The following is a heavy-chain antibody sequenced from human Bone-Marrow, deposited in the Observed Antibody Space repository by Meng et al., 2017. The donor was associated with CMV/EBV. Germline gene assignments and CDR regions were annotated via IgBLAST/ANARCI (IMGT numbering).Heavy chain of an antibody. Sequence: CTVSGESISSSGHYWSWIRQHPGKGLEWIGNIHYSGGTHYNPSLKSRLSLSVDTSKNQFSLKLSSVTAADTAVYYCARDRVLLGLDPWGQGSLVTVSS. J-gene: IGHJ5*02. V-gene: IGHV4-31*03. D-gene: IGHD2-15*01. CDR1: GESISSSGHY. CDR3: ARDRVLLGLDP. CDR2: IHYSGGT.